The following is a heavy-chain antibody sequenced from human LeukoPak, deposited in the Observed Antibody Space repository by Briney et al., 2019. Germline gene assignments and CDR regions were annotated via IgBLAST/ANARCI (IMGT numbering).Heavy chain of an antibody. J-gene: IGHJ4*02. CDR3: ARLYCSSTSCYDYFDY. CDR2: ISSSSSYI. Sequence: PGGSLRLSCAASGFTFSSYSMNWVRQAPGKGPEWVSSISSSSSYIYYADSVKGRFTISRDNAKNSLYLQMNSLRAEDTAVYYCARLYCSSTSCYDYFDYWGQGTLVTVSS. D-gene: IGHD2-2*01. CDR1: GFTFSSYS. V-gene: IGHV3-21*01.